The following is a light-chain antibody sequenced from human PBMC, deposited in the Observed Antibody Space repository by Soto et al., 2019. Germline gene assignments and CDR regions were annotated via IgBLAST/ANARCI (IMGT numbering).Light chain of an antibody. CDR3: QQYNSYS. CDR2: HVS. J-gene: IGKJ1*01. CDR1: QSISNW. V-gene: IGKV1-5*02. Sequence: IQMTQSTHSPSASVGHRASIICRASQSISNWLAWYQQKPGTAPKVLIYHVSHLQSGVPSRFSGSGSGTEFTLTIRSLQPDDFATYVCQQYNSYSFGRGTKVDIK.